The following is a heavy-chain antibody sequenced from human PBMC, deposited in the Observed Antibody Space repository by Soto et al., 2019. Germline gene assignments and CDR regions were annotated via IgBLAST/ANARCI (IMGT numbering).Heavy chain of an antibody. CDR3: ASWADGYNH. CDR2: INHSGST. D-gene: IGHD5-12*01. J-gene: IGHJ5*02. Sequence: SETLSLTCAVYGGSFSGYYWSWIRQPPGKGLEWIGEINHSGSTNYNPSLKSRVTISVDTSKNQFSLKLSSVTAADTAVYYCASWADGYNHWGQGTLVTVSS. CDR1: GGSFSGYY. V-gene: IGHV4-34*01.